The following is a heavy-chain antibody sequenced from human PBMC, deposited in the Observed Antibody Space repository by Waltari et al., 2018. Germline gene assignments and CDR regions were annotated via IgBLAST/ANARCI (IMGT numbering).Heavy chain of an antibody. CDR1: GYTFTNYY. V-gene: IGHV1-46*01. J-gene: IGHJ4*02. D-gene: IGHD3-10*01. Sequence: AEVKKPGASVKVSCKASGYTFTNYYMHWVRQAPGQGLEWMGIINSSGGSTSYAQKFQGRVTMTRDTSTSPVYMELSSLRSEDTAVYYCARDLLRVGAQTSVTMVRGLLEYWGQGTLVTLSS. CDR3: ARDLLRVGAQTSVTMVRGLLEY. CDR2: INSSGGST.